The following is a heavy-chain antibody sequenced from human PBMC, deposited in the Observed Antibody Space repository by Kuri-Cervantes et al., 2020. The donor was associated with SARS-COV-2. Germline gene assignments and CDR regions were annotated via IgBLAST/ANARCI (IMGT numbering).Heavy chain of an antibody. CDR1: GYSFTSYW. V-gene: IGHV5-51*01. CDR2: VYPGDSDT. J-gene: IGHJ6*03. Sequence: GESLKISCKGSGYSFTSYWIGWVRQMPGKGLEWMGIVYPGDSDTRYSPSFQGQVTISADKSINTAYLQWSSLKASDTAMYYCARYSSSWSYYMDVWGKGTTVTVSS. CDR3: ARYSSSWSYYMDV. D-gene: IGHD6-13*01.